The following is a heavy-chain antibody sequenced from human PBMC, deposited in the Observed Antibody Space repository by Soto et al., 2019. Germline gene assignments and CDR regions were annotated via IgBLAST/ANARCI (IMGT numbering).Heavy chain of an antibody. V-gene: IGHV3-30-3*01. D-gene: IGHD3-22*01. J-gene: IGHJ5*02. CDR1: GFTFSSYA. CDR2: ISYDGSNK. Sequence: QVQLVESGGGVVQPGRSLRLSCAASGFTFSSYAMHWVRQAPGKGLEWVAVISYDGSNKYYADSVKGRFIISRDNSKNTLYLQMNSLRAKDTAVYYCARDISHYYDSSGEGSFDPWGQGTLVTVSS. CDR3: ARDISHYYDSSGEGSFDP.